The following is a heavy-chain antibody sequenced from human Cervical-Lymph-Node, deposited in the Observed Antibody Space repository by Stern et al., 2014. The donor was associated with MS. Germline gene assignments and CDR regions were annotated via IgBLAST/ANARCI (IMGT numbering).Heavy chain of an antibody. CDR1: GFTFSRRG. V-gene: IGHV3-33*01. CDR2: IWYDGSNR. CDR3: AREGGNTAEYFQH. D-gene: IGHD4-23*01. J-gene: IGHJ1*01. Sequence: DQLVESGGGVVQPGRSLRLSCAASGFTFSRRGMHWVRQAPGKGLEWLASIWYDGSNRYYADSVKGRFTISRDNSKNTLYLQMNSLRAEDTAVYYCAREGGNTAEYFQHWGQGTLVTVSS.